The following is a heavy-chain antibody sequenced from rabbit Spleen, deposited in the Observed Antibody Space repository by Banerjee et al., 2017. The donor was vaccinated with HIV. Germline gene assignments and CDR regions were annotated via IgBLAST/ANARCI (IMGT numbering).Heavy chain of an antibody. D-gene: IGHD6-1*01. Sequence: QEQLEESGGDLVKPEGSLTLTCTASGFSFSSYSWICWVRQAPGKGLEWIACIITTSGSTYYASWAKGRFTISKTSSTTVTLQMTSLTAADTATYFCARYCSYGDAGDACAFKLWGPGTLVTVS. CDR1: GFSFSSYSW. CDR3: ARYCSYGDAGDACAFKL. CDR2: IITTSGST. V-gene: IGHV1S45*01. J-gene: IGHJ4*01.